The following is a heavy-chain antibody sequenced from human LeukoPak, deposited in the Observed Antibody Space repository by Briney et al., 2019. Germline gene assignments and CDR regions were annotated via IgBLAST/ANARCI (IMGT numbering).Heavy chain of an antibody. CDR2: ISYSGST. J-gene: IGHJ4*02. CDR3: ARHAGGIAAAGTRPFDY. Sequence: SETLSLTCTVSGASFSSSTYYWGWLRQPPGRGLEWIGSISYSGSTYYSPSLKSRVTMSVDTSKNQFSLKLSSVTAADTAVYYCARHAGGIAAAGTRPFDYWGQGTLVTVSS. D-gene: IGHD6-13*01. CDR1: GASFSSSTYY. V-gene: IGHV4-39*01.